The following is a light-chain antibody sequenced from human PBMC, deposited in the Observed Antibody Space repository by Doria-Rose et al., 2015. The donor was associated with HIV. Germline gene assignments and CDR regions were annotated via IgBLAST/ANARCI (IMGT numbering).Light chain of an antibody. CDR1: QSFSSTY. J-gene: IGKJ1*01. CDR3: HQYGTSWT. CDR2: DGS. Sequence: TQSPGTLSLSPGGRATLSCRASQSFSSTYLAWYRQKPGQAPSLLIYDGSTRATGIPDRFSASRSGTDFTLTINRLEPEDFAPYYCHQYGTSWTFGQGTKVEI. V-gene: IGKV3-20*01.